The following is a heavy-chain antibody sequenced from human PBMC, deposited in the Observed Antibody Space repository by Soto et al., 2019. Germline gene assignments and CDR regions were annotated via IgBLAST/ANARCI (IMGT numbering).Heavy chain of an antibody. Sequence: SETLSLTCTVSGGSISSYYWSWIRQPPGKGLEWIGYIYYSGSTNYNPSLKSRVTISVDTSKNQFSLKLSSVTAADTAVYYCARHRYYCISTSCYYYMDVRGKGITLTVSS. V-gene: IGHV4-59*08. CDR1: GGSISSYY. J-gene: IGHJ6*03. CDR2: IYYSGST. CDR3: ARHRYYCISTSCYYYMDV. D-gene: IGHD2-2*01.